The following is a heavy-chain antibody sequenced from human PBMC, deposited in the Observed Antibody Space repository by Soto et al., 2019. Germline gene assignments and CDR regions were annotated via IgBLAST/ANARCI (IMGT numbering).Heavy chain of an antibody. CDR1: GFTFSSND. Sequence: GGSLRLSCSASGFTFSSNDMSWVRQAPGKGLEWVSTISGSGDSTYYADSVKGRFTISRDNSKNTLYLQVNSLRAEDTAVYYCATPPYWFNSGWYVGFAYWGQGTLVTVSS. V-gene: IGHV3-23*01. CDR3: ATPPYWFNSGWYVGFAY. D-gene: IGHD6-19*01. J-gene: IGHJ4*02. CDR2: ISGSGDST.